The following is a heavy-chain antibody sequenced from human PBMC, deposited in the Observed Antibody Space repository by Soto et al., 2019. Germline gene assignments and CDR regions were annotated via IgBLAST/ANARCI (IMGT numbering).Heavy chain of an antibody. D-gene: IGHD3-9*01. V-gene: IGHV4-59*02. CDR1: GDSVTSHY. CDR2: MHHSGTT. Sequence: ASETLSLTCPFSGDSVTSHYLTWIRQSPEKGLEWIGYMHHSGTTNYNPSLKSRVTISIDTSKSQFSLKLSSVTAADTAVYYCARGRGRDYDILTGYYDPGPFDYWGQGTQVTV. J-gene: IGHJ4*02. CDR3: ARGRGRDYDILTGYYDPGPFDY.